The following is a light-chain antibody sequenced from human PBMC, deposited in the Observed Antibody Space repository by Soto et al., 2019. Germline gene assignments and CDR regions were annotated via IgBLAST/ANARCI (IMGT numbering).Light chain of an antibody. CDR2: EVD. CDR3: SSYTVINTAV. J-gene: IGLJ3*02. CDR1: TSDAGAYNY. V-gene: IGLV2-14*01. Sequence: QSALTQPASVSGSPGQSVSISCTGSTSDAGAYNYVAWYQHKPGKAPRLLIYEVDHRPSGISPRFSGSKSGNTASLTISGLQTDDEADYYCSSYTVINTAVFGGGTKLTVL.